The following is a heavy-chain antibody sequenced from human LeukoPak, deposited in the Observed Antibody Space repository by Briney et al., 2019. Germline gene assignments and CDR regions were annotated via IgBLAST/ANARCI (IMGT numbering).Heavy chain of an antibody. CDR1: GGSFSGYY. Sequence: PSETLSLTCAVYGGSFSGYYWSWIRQPPGKGLEWIGEINHSGSTNYNPSLKSRVTMSVDTSKNQFSLKLSSVTAADTAVYYCARHRYSYGSYYFDYWGQGTRVTVSS. J-gene: IGHJ4*02. CDR2: INHSGST. V-gene: IGHV4-34*01. D-gene: IGHD5-18*01. CDR3: ARHRYSYGSYYFDY.